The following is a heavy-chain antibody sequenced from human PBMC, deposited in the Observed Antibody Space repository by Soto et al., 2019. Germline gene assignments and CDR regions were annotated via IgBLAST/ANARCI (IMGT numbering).Heavy chain of an antibody. CDR3: ARGYGRNFDY. J-gene: IGHJ4*02. D-gene: IGHD5-18*01. Sequence: GGSLRLSCAASGFTFSNYWMSWVRQAPGKGLEWVSGISWESGSIGYADSVKGRFSISRDNAKNQFSLKLSSVTAADTAVYYCARGYGRNFDYWGQGTLVTVSS. V-gene: IGHV3-20*04. CDR2: ISWESGSI. CDR1: GFTFSNYW.